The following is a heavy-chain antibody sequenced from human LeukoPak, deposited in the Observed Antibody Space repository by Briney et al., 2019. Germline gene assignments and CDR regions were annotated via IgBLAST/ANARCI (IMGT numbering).Heavy chain of an antibody. CDR3: ARHGSSSWPDAFDI. J-gene: IGHJ3*02. CDR2: IYYSGST. V-gene: IGHV4-59*08. Sequence: SETLSLSCTVSGGSLSSYYWSWVRQPPGKGLEWIGYIYYSGSTNYNPSLKSRVTISVDTSKNQFSLKLSSVTAADTAVYYCARHGSSSWPDAFDIWGQGTMVTVSS. CDR1: GGSLSSYY. D-gene: IGHD6-13*01.